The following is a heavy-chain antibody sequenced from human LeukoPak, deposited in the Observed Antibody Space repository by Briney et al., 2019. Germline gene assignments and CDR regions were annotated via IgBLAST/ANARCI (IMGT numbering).Heavy chain of an antibody. Sequence: ASVKVSCKASGYTFSAYGISWVRQAPGQGLEWMGRIIPIFGTANYAQKFQGRVTITTDESTSTAYMELSSLRSEDTAVYYCASTLLLRPYYFDYWGQGTLVTVSS. D-gene: IGHD3-22*01. J-gene: IGHJ4*02. CDR1: GYTFSAYG. V-gene: IGHV1-69*05. CDR3: ASTLLLRPYYFDY. CDR2: IIPIFGTA.